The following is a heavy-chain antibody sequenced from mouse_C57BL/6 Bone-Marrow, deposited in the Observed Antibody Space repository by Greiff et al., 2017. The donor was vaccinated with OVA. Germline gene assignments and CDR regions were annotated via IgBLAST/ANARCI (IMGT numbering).Heavy chain of an antibody. V-gene: IGHV2-6*01. CDR3: AVIMDAMDY. CDR2: IWGVGST. J-gene: IGHJ4*01. CDR1: GFSLTSYG. Sequence: VKVVESGPGLVAPSQSLSITCTVSGFSLTSYGVDWVRQSPGKGLEWLGVIWGVGSTNYNSALKSRLSISKDNSKSQVFLKMNSLQTDDTAMYYCAVIMDAMDYWGQGTSVTVSS. D-gene: IGHD2-4*01.